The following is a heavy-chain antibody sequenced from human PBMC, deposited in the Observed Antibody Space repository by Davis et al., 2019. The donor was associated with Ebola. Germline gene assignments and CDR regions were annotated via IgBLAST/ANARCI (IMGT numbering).Heavy chain of an antibody. J-gene: IGHJ4*02. CDR3: ARGYSTSQYYFDY. CDR2: IWYDGTNP. D-gene: IGHD2/OR15-2a*01. V-gene: IGHV3-33*08. Sequence: GGSLRLSCSDSGVTFNRYGMHWVRQAPGKGLERVALIWYDGTNPYYAESVRGRFTISRDNSKNTLYLQMNSLRTDDTAVYYCARGYSTSQYYFDYWGQGTVVTVSA. CDR1: GVTFNRYG.